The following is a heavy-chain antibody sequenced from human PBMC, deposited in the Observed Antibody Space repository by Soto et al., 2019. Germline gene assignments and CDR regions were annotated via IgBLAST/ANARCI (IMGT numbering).Heavy chain of an antibody. V-gene: IGHV1-46*01. CDR3: ARDSSPTMVYAQLLNRFDP. D-gene: IGHD2-8*01. CDR2: INPSGGST. Sequence: SVKVSCKASGYTFTRYCMHWVRQAPGQGLEWMGIINPSGGSTSYAQKFQGRVTMTRDTSTSTVYMELSSLRSEDTAVYYCARDSSPTMVYAQLLNRFDPWGQGTLVTV. J-gene: IGHJ5*02. CDR1: GYTFTRYC.